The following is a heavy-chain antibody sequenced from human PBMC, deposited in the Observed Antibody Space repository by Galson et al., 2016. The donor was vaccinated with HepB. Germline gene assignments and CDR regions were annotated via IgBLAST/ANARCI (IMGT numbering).Heavy chain of an antibody. CDR3: VRGPQLDF. CDR1: GGSISTTVDY. Sequence: ETLSLTCTVPGGSISTTVDYWAWIRQPPGKGLEWIGGVYYSGHKYYTPSLKSRVTMSMDSSKNQFSLNLPSVTAADPAVYYCVRGPQLDFWGQGALVTVSS. CDR2: VYYSGHK. V-gene: IGHV4-39*07. J-gene: IGHJ4*02. D-gene: IGHD5-24*01.